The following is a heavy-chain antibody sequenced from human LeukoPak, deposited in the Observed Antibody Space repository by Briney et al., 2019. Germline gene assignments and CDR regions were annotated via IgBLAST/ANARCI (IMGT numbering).Heavy chain of an antibody. CDR3: AELGITMIGGV. Sequence: GGSLRLSCAASGFTFSSYEMNWVRQAPGKGLEWVSYISSSGSTIYYADSVKGRFTISRGNAKNSLYLQMNSLRAEDTAVYYCAELGITMIGGVWGKGATVTISS. J-gene: IGHJ6*04. V-gene: IGHV3-48*03. D-gene: IGHD3-10*02. CDR2: ISSSGSTI. CDR1: GFTFSSYE.